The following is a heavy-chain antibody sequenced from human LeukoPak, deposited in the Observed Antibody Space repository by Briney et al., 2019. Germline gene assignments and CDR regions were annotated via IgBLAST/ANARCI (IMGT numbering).Heavy chain of an antibody. J-gene: IGHJ4*02. CDR3: ANREARGDFDY. Sequence: SVTVSFKASVGTFSSYAISWVRQAPGQGLEWMGGIITIFGTANYAQKFQSRVTITAVESTSTAYMELSSLISEDAAVYYCANREARGDFDYWGQGTLVTVSS. CDR1: VGTFSSYA. D-gene: IGHD1-14*01. V-gene: IGHV1-69*01. CDR2: IITIFGTA.